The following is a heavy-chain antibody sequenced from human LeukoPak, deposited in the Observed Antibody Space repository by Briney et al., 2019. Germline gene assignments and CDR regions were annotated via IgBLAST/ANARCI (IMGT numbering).Heavy chain of an antibody. V-gene: IGHV4-59*12. D-gene: IGHD1-1*01. Sequence: SETLSFTCSVSGGSISNYYWTWIRQPPGKGLEWIGYRNTNYNPSLKSRVTISLDTSKNQLSLKLTSVTAADTAVYYCARCSRGTSVGMDVWGQGTTVTVSS. CDR3: ARCSRGTSVGMDV. CDR2: RNT. J-gene: IGHJ6*02. CDR1: GGSISNYY.